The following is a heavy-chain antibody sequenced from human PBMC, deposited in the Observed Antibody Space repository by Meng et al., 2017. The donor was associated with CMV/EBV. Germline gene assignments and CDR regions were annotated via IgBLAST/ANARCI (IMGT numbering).Heavy chain of an antibody. V-gene: IGHV3-15*01. J-gene: IGHJ4*02. Sequence: GESLKISCAASGFTFSNAWMSWVRQAPGKGLEWVGRIKSKTDGGTTDYAAPVKGRFTISRDDSKNTLYLQMNSLKTEDTAVYYCTTDLPTYYDYVWGSHRLGPGFDYWGQGTLVTVSS. CDR1: GFTFSNAW. D-gene: IGHD3-16*02. CDR3: TTDLPTYYDYVWGSHRLGPGFDY. CDR2: IKSKTDGGTT.